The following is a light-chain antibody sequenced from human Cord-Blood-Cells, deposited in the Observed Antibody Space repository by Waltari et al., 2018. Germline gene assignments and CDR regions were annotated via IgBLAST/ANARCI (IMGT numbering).Light chain of an antibody. CDR2: DVS. CDR3: CSYAGSYTYV. V-gene: IGLV2-11*01. Sequence: QSALTQPRPVSGSPGQSVTISCTGTSSDVGGYHYVPWYQQHPGKAPKLMIYDVSKRPSGVPDRFSGSKSGNTASLTISGLQAEDEADYYCCSYAGSYTYVFGTGTKVTVL. J-gene: IGLJ1*01. CDR1: SSDVGGYHY.